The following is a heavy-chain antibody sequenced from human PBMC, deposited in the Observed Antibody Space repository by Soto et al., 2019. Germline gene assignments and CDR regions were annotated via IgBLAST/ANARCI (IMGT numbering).Heavy chain of an antibody. D-gene: IGHD2-21*02. J-gene: IGHJ6*02. CDR3: VIDLWGYCGTDCYPLEA. CDR2: MYNTGST. CDR1: GGSISGNY. V-gene: IGHV4-59*01. Sequence: SETLSLTCTVSGGSISGNYWSWIRQPPGKGLEWIGYMYNTGSTVYNPSFKSRVTISVDTSKNQFSLKLNSVTAADTAVYYCVIDLWGYCGTDCYPLEAWGQATTV.